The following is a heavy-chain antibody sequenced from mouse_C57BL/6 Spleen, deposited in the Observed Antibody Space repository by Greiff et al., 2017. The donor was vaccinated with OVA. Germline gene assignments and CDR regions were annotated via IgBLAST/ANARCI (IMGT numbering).Heavy chain of an antibody. Sequence: VHLVESGAELARPGASVKMSCKASGYTFTSYTMHWVKQRPGQGLEWIGYINPCSGYTNYNQQFKDKATLTADKSSSTAYMQLSSLTSEDSAVYYCARGGATVVDGYWGQGTTLTVSS. V-gene: IGHV1-4*01. CDR1: GYTFTSYT. D-gene: IGHD1-1*01. CDR3: ARGGATVVDGY. CDR2: INPCSGYT. J-gene: IGHJ2*01.